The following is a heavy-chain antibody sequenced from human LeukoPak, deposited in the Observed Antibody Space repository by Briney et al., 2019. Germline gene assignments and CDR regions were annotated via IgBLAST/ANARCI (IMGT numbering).Heavy chain of an antibody. Sequence: ASVKVSCKASGYTFTGYYMHWVRQAPGQGLEWMGRINPNGGGTNYAQKFQGRVTMTRDTSISTAYMELSRLRSDDTAVYYCARSARNYVWGSYRRADYWGQGTLVTVSS. CDR1: GYTFTGYY. CDR2: INPNGGGT. CDR3: ARSARNYVWGSYRRADY. D-gene: IGHD3-16*02. V-gene: IGHV1-2*06. J-gene: IGHJ4*02.